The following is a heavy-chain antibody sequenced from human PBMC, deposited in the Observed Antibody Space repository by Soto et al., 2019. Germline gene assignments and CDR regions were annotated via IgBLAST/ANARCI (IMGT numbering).Heavy chain of an antibody. CDR3: ARPMGIVPAVWDFDL. CDR1: GASISSHY. CDR2: IYYSGST. Sequence: QVQLQESGPGLVKPSETLSLTCTVSGASISSHYWSWIRQPPGKGLEWMGYIYYSGSTDYNPSLKSRLTISVDTSKNQLTLRLSSVTAADTAVYYCARPMGIVPAVWDFDLWGRGTLVKVSS. J-gene: IGHJ2*01. D-gene: IGHD2-2*03. V-gene: IGHV4-59*08.